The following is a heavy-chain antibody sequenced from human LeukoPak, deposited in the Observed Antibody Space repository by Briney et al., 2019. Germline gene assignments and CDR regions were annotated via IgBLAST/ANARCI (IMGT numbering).Heavy chain of an antibody. Sequence: GASVKVSCKASGGTFSSYAISWVRQAPGQGLEWMGGIIPIFGTANYAQKFQGRVTITADESTSTAYMELSSLRSEDTAVYYCARESEVSAAAGNWFDPWGQGTLVTVSS. CDR1: GGTFSSYA. J-gene: IGHJ5*02. V-gene: IGHV1-69*13. CDR2: IIPIFGTA. CDR3: ARESEVSAAAGNWFDP. D-gene: IGHD6-13*01.